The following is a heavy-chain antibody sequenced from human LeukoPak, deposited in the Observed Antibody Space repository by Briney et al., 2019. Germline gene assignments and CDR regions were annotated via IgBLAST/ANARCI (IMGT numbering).Heavy chain of an antibody. CDR1: GFTFSSYA. V-gene: IGHV3-23*01. J-gene: IGHJ4*02. CDR2: ISGSGGST. CDR3: AKDTGPYYDFWSGYYLFDY. D-gene: IGHD3-3*01. Sequence: PGGSLRLSCAASGFTFSSYAMSWVRQAPGKGLEWVSAISGSGGSTYYAAPVKGRFTISRDNSKNTLYLQMNSRRAEDTAVYYCAKDTGPYYDFWSGYYLFDYWGQGTLVTVS.